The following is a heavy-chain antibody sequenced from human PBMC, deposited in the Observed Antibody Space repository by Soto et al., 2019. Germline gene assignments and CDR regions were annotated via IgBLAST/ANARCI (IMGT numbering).Heavy chain of an antibody. CDR1: GLTFSNVW. CDR2: MRSKADGGTT. CDR3: TTTRDPNDY. V-gene: IGHV3-15*01. J-gene: IGHJ4*02. Sequence: SLRLSCAASGLTFSNVWMSWVRQAPGKGLEWVGRMRSKADGGTTDYAAPVKGRFTISRDDSKNTLYLQMNSLKTDDTALYYCTTTRDPNDYWGQGTLVTVSS.